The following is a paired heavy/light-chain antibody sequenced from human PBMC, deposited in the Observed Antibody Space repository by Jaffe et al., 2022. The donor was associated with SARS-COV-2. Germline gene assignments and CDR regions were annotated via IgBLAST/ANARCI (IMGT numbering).Heavy chain of an antibody. Sequence: QVQLVQSGAEVKKPGASVKVSCKASGYTFTNYAMHWVRQAPGQSLEWMGWINAGNGNTKYSQKFQGRVTITRDTSASTAYMELSSLRSEDTAVYYCARGGYCSSTSCYTGIYYWGQGTLVTVSS. CDR2: INAGNGNT. J-gene: IGHJ4*02. V-gene: IGHV1-3*01. CDR3: ARGGYCSSTSCYTGIYY. CDR1: GYTFTNYA. D-gene: IGHD2-2*02.
Light chain of an antibody. Sequence: QSVVTQPPSASGTPGQRVTISCSGSSSNIGSNTVNWYQQLPGTAPKLLIYSNNQRPSGVPDRFSGSKSGTSASLAISGLQSEDEADYYCAAWDDSLNGVFGGGTKLTVL. J-gene: IGLJ3*02. CDR2: SNN. CDR3: AAWDDSLNGV. V-gene: IGLV1-44*01. CDR1: SSNIGSNT.